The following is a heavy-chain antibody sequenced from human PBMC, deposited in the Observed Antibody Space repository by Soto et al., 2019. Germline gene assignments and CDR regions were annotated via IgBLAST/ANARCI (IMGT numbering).Heavy chain of an antibody. CDR1: GGSISSSSYY. CDR2: IYYSGST. CDR3: GIFWVYYGMDV. D-gene: IGHD3-9*01. V-gene: IGHV4-39*01. Sequence: QLQLQESGPGLVKPSETLSLTCTVSGGSISSSSYYWGWIRQPPGKGLEWIGSIYYSGSTYYNPSLKSRVTISVDTSKNQFSLKLSSVTAADTAVYYCGIFWVYYGMDVWGQGTTVTVSS. J-gene: IGHJ6*02.